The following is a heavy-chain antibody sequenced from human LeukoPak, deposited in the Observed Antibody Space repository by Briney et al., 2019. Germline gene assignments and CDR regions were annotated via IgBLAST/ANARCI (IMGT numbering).Heavy chain of an antibody. J-gene: IGHJ4*02. CDR1: GGTFSSYA. D-gene: IGHD3-10*01. CDR2: IIPIFGTA. V-gene: IGHV1-69*13. CDR3: ARGGTMVRGVIFTYYFDY. Sequence: GASVKVSCKASGGTFSSYAFRWERQAPGRWLEWMGGIIPIFGTANYAQKFQGRVTITADESTSTAYMELSSLRSEDTAVYYCARGGTMVRGVIFTYYFDYWGQGTLVTVSS.